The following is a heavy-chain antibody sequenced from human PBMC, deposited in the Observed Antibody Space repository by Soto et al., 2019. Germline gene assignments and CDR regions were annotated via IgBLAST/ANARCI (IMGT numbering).Heavy chain of an antibody. D-gene: IGHD2-21*02. CDR3: ARGTAVRYYYYYGMDV. CDR1: GFTFSSYS. V-gene: IGHV3-48*02. J-gene: IGHJ6*02. Sequence: GGSLRLSCAASGFTFSSYSMNWVRQAPGKGLEWVSYISSSSSTIYYADSVKGRFTISRDNAKNSLYLQMNSLRDEDTAVYYCARGTAVRYYYYYGMDVWGQGTTVTVSS. CDR2: ISSSSSTI.